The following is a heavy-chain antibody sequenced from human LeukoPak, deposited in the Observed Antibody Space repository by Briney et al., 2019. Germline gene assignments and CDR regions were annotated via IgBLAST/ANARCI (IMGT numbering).Heavy chain of an antibody. CDR3: AKSMTLQWRGFFDL. V-gene: IGHV3-23*01. CDR1: GFTFNNYA. CDR2: TAGSGISK. Sequence: GGSLRLSCVASGFTFNNYAMSWVRQAPGRGLEWASSTAGSGISKDYADSVRGRFTISRDNSKNTLYLQKNSLRADDTAIYYCAKSMTLQWRGFFDLWGRGTHVTVSS. J-gene: IGHJ2*01. D-gene: IGHD6-19*01.